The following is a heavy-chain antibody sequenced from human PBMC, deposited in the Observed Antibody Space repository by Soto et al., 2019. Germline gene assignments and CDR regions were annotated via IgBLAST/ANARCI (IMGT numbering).Heavy chain of an antibody. D-gene: IGHD6-19*01. V-gene: IGHV3-30*18. J-gene: IGHJ4*02. CDR2: ISYDGSNK. CDR3: AKGSGD. Sequence: GGSLRLSCAASGFTFSSYGMHWVRQAPGKRLEWVAVISYDGSNKYYADSVKGRFTISRDNSKNTLYLQMNSLRAEGTAVYYCAKGSGDWGQGTLVTVSS. CDR1: GFTFSSYG.